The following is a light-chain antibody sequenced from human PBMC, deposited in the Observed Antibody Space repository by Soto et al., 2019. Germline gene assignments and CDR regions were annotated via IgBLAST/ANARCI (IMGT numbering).Light chain of an antibody. CDR3: CSYAGDYIFV. Sequence: QSVLTQPASVSGSPGQSITISCTGTSSDVGGYNYVSWYQQHPGKAPKLMIYDVTQRPSGVPDRFSGSKSGNTASLTISGLQAEDEVDYYCCSYAGDYIFVFGTGTKVTVL. CDR1: SSDVGGYNY. V-gene: IGLV2-11*01. J-gene: IGLJ1*01. CDR2: DVT.